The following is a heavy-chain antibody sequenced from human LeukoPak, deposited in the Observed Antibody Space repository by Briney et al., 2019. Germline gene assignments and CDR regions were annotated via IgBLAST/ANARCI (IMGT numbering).Heavy chain of an antibody. D-gene: IGHD2-21*02. CDR3: AKDLPGVVTTLPMSNHYYGMDV. J-gene: IGHJ6*02. CDR1: GFTFSSYA. CDR2: ISGSGGST. V-gene: IGHV3-23*01. Sequence: GGSLRLSCAASGFTFSSYAMSWVRQAPGKGLEWVSAISGSGGSTYYADSVKGRFTISRDNSKNTLYLQMNSLRAEDTAVYYCAKDLPGVVTTLPMSNHYYGMDVWGQGTTVTVSS.